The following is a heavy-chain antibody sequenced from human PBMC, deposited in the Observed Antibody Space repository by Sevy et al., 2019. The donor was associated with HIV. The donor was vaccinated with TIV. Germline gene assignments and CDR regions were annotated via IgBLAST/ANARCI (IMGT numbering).Heavy chain of an antibody. V-gene: IGHV3-9*01. CDR2: ITWNSGTI. CDR1: GFTFSRYS. J-gene: IGHJ6*02. Sequence: GGSLRLSCVDSGFTFSRYSMNWVRQAPGKGLEWVSGITWNSGTIGYADSVKGRFTISRDNAKNSLYLQMNSLRAEDTALYYCAKAFWSGYLIGHYYYGMDVWGQGTTVTVSS. CDR3: AKAFWSGYLIGHYYYGMDV. D-gene: IGHD3-3*01.